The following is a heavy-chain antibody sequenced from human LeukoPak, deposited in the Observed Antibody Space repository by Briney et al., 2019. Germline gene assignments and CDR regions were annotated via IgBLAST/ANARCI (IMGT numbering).Heavy chain of an antibody. D-gene: IGHD3-3*01. CDR2: IYTSGST. Sequence: PSETLSLTCTVSGGSISSYYWSWIRQPAGKGLEWIGRIYTSGSTNYNPSLKSRVTMSVDTSKNQFSLKLSSVTAADTAVYYCAREGPLRRFLDLWYMDVWGKGTTVTVSS. CDR3: AREGPLRRFLDLWYMDV. J-gene: IGHJ6*03. CDR1: GGSISSYY. V-gene: IGHV4-4*07.